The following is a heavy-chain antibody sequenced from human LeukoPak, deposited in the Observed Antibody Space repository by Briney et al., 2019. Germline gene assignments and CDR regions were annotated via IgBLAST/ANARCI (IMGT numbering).Heavy chain of an antibody. CDR1: GFTFRKYW. J-gene: IGHJ4*02. D-gene: IGHD6-19*01. V-gene: IGHV3-74*01. CDR2: INTDGTVT. Sequence: GGSVRLSCAASGFTFRKYWMLWVRHAPGKGLESVSRINTDGTVTTYADSVKGRFTVSRDNADNTMFLQMNSVRDEDTAVYYCATKQWLAPPPDSWGQGTPVTVS. CDR3: ATKQWLAPPPDS.